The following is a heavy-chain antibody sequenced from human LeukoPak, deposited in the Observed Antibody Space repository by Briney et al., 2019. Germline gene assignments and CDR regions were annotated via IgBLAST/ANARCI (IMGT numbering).Heavy chain of an antibody. D-gene: IGHD1-26*01. Sequence: GGSLRLSCEASGFTFNTYSMNWARQAPGKGLEWVSSIDSSGGYMFYADSVKGRFIISRDNAKDSLYLQMNSLRVEDTGVYYCARGDTQSKYRQFDSWGQGSLVIVSS. CDR1: GFTFNTYS. CDR2: IDSSGGYM. V-gene: IGHV3-21*06. CDR3: ARGDTQSKYRQFDS. J-gene: IGHJ4*02.